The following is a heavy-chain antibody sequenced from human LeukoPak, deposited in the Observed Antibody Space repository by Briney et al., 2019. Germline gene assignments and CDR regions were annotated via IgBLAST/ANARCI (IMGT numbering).Heavy chain of an antibody. CDR3: ARDFNWGFDY. CDR1: GFTFSSYA. CDR2: ISGSGGST. Sequence: GGSLRLSCAASGFTFSSYAMSWVRQAPGKGLEWVSAISGSGGSTYYAGSVKGRFSISRDDSKYTVNLEMNSLRTEDMAVYYCARDFNWGFDYWGQGTLVSVSS. J-gene: IGHJ4*02. V-gene: IGHV3-23*01. D-gene: IGHD7-27*01.